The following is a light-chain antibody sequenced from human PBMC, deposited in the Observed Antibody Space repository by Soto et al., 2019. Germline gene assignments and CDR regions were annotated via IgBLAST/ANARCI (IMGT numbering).Light chain of an antibody. J-gene: IGLJ3*02. CDR1: SSNIGAGYD. Sequence: QSVLTQPPSVSGAPGQRVTISCTGSSSNIGAGYDVHWYQQLPGTAPKLLIYGNSNRPSGVPDRFSGSKSGTSASLAITGLQAEVEADYYCQSYDRSLSGWVFGGGTKLTVL. CDR3: QSYDRSLSGWV. CDR2: GNS. V-gene: IGLV1-40*01.